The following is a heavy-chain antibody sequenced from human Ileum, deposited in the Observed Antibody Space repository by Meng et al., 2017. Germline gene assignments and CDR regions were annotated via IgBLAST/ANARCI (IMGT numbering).Heavy chain of an antibody. D-gene: IGHD1-14*01. CDR2: IYESGTT. J-gene: IGHJ4*02. V-gene: IGHV4-4*02. Sequence: VRLQDSGPGLVKPSETLSLSCAVAGDSIRNGNWWSWVRQPPGKGLEWIGEIYESGTTNYNPSLKSRVTISVDKSKNEFSLKLSSVTAADTALYYCARVSYNKGSPKFDSWGQGTLVTVSS. CDR3: ARVSYNKGSPKFDS. CDR1: GDSIRNGNW.